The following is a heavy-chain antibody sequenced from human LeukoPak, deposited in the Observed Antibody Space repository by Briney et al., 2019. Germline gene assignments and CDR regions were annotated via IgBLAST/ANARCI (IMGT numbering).Heavy chain of an antibody. Sequence: GGSLRLSCAASGSTFSNYAMSWVRQAPGKGLEWVSGISGSGGSTYYADSVKGRFTISRDNSKTTLYLQMTSLRAEDTAVYYCAKGSSSYYFAFDIWGQGTMVTVSS. V-gene: IGHV3-23*01. CDR3: AKGSSSYYFAFDI. CDR1: GSTFSNYA. J-gene: IGHJ3*02. CDR2: ISGSGGST. D-gene: IGHD6-13*01.